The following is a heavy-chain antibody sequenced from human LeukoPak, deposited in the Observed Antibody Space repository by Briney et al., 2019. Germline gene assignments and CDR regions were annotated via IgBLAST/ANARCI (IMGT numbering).Heavy chain of an antibody. V-gene: IGHV3-74*03. CDR2: ISGDGSIV. CDR3: GGSGSYYRLDY. J-gene: IGHJ4*02. D-gene: IGHD3-10*01. Sequence: GGSLRLSCAASGFTFSRDWMHWVRQAPGKGLVWVSRISGDGSIVTYADSVQGRFTISRDNDKNTLHLQMNSLRAEDTAVYYCGGSGSYYRLDYWGQGTLVTVSS. CDR1: GFTFSRDW.